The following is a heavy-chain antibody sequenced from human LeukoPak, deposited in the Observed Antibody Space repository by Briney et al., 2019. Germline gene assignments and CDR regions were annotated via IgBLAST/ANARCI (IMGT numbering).Heavy chain of an antibody. CDR1: GFTFSSYS. V-gene: IGHV3-48*02. CDR2: ITSSSSTI. Sequence: GGSLRLSCAASGFTFSSYSMNWVRQAPGKGLEWVSYITSSSSTIYYADSVKGRFIISRDNAKNSLYLQMNSLRDEDTAVYYCARVTTGKGGNADYWGQGTLVTVSS. CDR3: ARVTTGKGGNADY. J-gene: IGHJ4*02. D-gene: IGHD4-23*01.